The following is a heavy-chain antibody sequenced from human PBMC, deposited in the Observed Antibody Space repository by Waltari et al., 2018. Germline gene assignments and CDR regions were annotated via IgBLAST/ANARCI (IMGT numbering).Heavy chain of an antibody. CDR1: GFTFSGYA. D-gene: IGHD3-9*01. V-gene: IGHV3-23*01. CDR3: AKEGLDYPERNWFDP. Sequence: EVQLLESGGGLVQPGGSLRLSCAASGFTFSGYAMRWVRQAPGKGLEWVAAISGSGGSTYYADSVKGRFTISRDNSKNTLYLQMNSLRAEDTAVYYCAKEGLDYPERNWFDPWGQGTLVTVSS. J-gene: IGHJ5*02. CDR2: ISGSGGST.